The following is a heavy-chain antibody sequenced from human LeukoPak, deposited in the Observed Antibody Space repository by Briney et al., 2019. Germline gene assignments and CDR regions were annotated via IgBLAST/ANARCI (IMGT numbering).Heavy chain of an antibody. Sequence: SETLSLTCTVSGDSISSSTYSWGWIRQPPGKGLEWIGSIHYSGTTYYNPSLKGRVPISVDTSKNQFSLKLTSVTAADTAVYYCATWIVGTTQRVDYWGQGTLVTVSS. CDR3: ATWIVGTTQRVDY. J-gene: IGHJ4*02. CDR2: IHYSGTT. V-gene: IGHV4-39*01. D-gene: IGHD1-26*01. CDR1: GDSISSSTYS.